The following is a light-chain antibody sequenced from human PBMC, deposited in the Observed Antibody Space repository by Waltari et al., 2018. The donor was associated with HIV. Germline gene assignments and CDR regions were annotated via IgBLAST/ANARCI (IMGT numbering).Light chain of an antibody. CDR1: QCVSSN. V-gene: IGKV3-15*01. CDR2: GAS. J-gene: IGKJ5*01. Sequence: EIVMIQSPATLSVSPGERATLSCRASQCVSSNLAWYQHSPGQSPRLLIYGASTRATGIPGRFSGSGSGTEFTLTISSLQSEDFAVYYCQQYDKWPRGTFGQGTRVEIK. CDR3: QQYDKWPRGT.